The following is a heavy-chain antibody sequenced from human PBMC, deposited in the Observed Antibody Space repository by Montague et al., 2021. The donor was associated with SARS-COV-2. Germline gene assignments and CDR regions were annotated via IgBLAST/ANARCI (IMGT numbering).Heavy chain of an antibody. J-gene: IGHJ6*02. V-gene: IGHV4-61*02. CDR2: IYSSGSS. D-gene: IGHD4/OR15-4a*01. CDR3: ARDYGDYSYYCGLDV. CDR1: GGSIRSGSYY. Sequence: TLSLTCTVSGGSIRSGSYYWSWIRQPAGKGLEWIGLIYSSGSSNYNPSLKSRVTMSVDTSKNQFSLKVSSVTAADTAVYYCARDYGDYSYYCGLDVWGQGTMVTVSS.